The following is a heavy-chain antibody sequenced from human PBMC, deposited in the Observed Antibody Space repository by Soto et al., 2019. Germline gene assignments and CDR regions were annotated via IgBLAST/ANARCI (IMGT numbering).Heavy chain of an antibody. CDR3: AREDYYGSGTYDY. CDR2: MNPNSGNT. J-gene: IGHJ4*02. CDR1: GYTFTNYN. V-gene: IGHV1-8*01. Sequence: QVQLVQSGAEVKKPGASVKVSCKASGYTFTNYNINWVRQATVQGLEWMGWMNPNSGNTGYAQTFQGRVTMTGSPSISTAYMELSSLRSEDTAVYYCAREDYYGSGTYDYWGQGTLVTVSS. D-gene: IGHD3-10*01.